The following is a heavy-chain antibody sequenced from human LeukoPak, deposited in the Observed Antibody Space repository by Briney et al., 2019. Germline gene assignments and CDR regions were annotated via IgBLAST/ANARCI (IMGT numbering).Heavy chain of an antibody. Sequence: ASVRVSCKASGYTFSIYGFSWVRQAPGQGLEWMGWISVYNGNTNYAQKFQGRVTMTTNTSTSTAHMELRSLRSDDTAVYYCARDLFYSVSGTYYNVGRVFNYWGQGTLVTVSS. J-gene: IGHJ4*02. CDR3: ARDLFYSVSGTYYNVGRVFNY. CDR1: GYTFSIYG. D-gene: IGHD3-10*01. V-gene: IGHV1-18*01. CDR2: ISVYNGNT.